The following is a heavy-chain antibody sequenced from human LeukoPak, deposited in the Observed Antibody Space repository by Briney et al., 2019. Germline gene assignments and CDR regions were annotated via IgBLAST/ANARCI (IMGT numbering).Heavy chain of an antibody. D-gene: IGHD3-3*01. CDR3: ARDKGTIFGVVKNYGMDV. Sequence: PSETLSLTCTVSGGSISSGGYYWSWIRQHPGKGLEWIGYIYYSGSTYYNPSLKSRVTISVDTSKNQFSLKLSSVTAADTAVYYYARDKGTIFGVVKNYGMDVWGQGTTVTVSS. V-gene: IGHV4-31*03. CDR2: IYYSGST. J-gene: IGHJ6*02. CDR1: GGSISSGGYY.